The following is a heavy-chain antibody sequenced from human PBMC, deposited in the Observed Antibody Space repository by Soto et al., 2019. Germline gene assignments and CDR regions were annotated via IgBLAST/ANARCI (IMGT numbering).Heavy chain of an antibody. D-gene: IGHD2-15*01. V-gene: IGHV1-3*01. Sequence: QVQLVQSGAEVKKPGASVKVSCKASGYTFTSYAMHWVRQAPGQRLEWMGWINAGNGNTKYSQKFQGRVTVTKDTSASTAYMGLSSLRSEDTAVYYCARDLGGWPDYWGQGTLVTVSS. CDR1: GYTFTSYA. CDR3: ARDLGGWPDY. J-gene: IGHJ4*02. CDR2: INAGNGNT.